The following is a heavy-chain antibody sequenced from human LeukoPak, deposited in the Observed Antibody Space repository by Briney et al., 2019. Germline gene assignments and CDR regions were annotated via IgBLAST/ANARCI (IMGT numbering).Heavy chain of an antibody. CDR3: ARHVERIAAAGPDY. Sequence: SETLSLTCTVSGGSVSSSYYWGWIRQPPGKGMEWIGYIYYSGSTNYNPSLKSRVTISVDTSKNQFSLKLSSVTAADTAVYYCARHVERIAAAGPDYWGQGTLVTVSS. D-gene: IGHD6-13*01. V-gene: IGHV4-59*08. CDR1: GGSVSSSYY. CDR2: IYYSGST. J-gene: IGHJ4*02.